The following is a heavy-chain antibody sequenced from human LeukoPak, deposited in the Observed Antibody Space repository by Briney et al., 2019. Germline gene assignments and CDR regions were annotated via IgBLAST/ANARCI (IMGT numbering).Heavy chain of an antibody. Sequence: KPSETLSLTCTVSGGSISSYYWSWIRQPPGKGLEWIGYIYTSGSTNYNPSLKSRVTISVDTSKNQFSLKLSSVTAADTAVYYCARHRYGAYHYLDVWGKGTTVTVSS. D-gene: IGHD4-17*01. V-gene: IGHV4-4*09. J-gene: IGHJ6*03. CDR2: IYTSGST. CDR1: GGSISSYY. CDR3: ARHRYGAYHYLDV.